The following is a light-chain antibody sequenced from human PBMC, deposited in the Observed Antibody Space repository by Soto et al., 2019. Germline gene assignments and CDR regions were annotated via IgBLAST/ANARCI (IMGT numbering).Light chain of an antibody. CDR1: QGISSW. CDR3: IQAISCPHT. V-gene: IGKV1-12*01. CDR2: AAS. J-gene: IGKJ4*01. Sequence: DIQMTQSPSSVSASVGDRVTITCRASQGISSWLAWYQQKPVKAPKLLISAASSLQSGVPSRFSVSRSGTDFTLAISMMQPEVFATYYFIQAISCPHTFGGGTKVEIK.